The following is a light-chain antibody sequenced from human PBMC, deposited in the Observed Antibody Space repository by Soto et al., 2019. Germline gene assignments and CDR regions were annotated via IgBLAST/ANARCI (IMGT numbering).Light chain of an antibody. CDR3: QQYGSS. Sequence: EIVLTQSPGTLSLSPGERATLSCRASQSISSSYIAWYQQKPGQAPRLLIYGASSRATGIPDRFRGSASGSDFTLTISRLDPEDFAVYYCQQYGSSFGPGTRVDI. J-gene: IGKJ3*01. V-gene: IGKV3-20*01. CDR2: GAS. CDR1: QSISSSY.